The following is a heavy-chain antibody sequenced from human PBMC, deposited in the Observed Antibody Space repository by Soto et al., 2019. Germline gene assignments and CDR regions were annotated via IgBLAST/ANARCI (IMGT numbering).Heavy chain of an antibody. Sequence: GGSLRLSCAASGFTFSSYAMSWVRQAPGKGLEWVSAISGSGGSTYYADSVKGRFTISRDNSKNTLYLQMNSLRAGDTAVYYCAKPDHIVGTPAAWYYYYGMDVWGQGTTVTVSS. J-gene: IGHJ6*02. CDR1: GFTFSSYA. CDR3: AKPDHIVGTPAAWYYYYGMDV. CDR2: ISGSGGST. V-gene: IGHV3-23*01. D-gene: IGHD1-26*01.